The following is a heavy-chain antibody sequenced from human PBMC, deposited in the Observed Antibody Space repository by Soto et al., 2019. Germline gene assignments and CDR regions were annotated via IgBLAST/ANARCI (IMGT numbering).Heavy chain of an antibody. V-gene: IGHV3-23*01. CDR1: GFTFSSYA. J-gene: IGHJ6*03. D-gene: IGHD1-26*01. CDR2: VSGSGDST. CDR3: AKDPTSRVYYYYYYMDV. Sequence: EVELLESGGGLVQPGGSLRLSCAASGFTFSSYAMSWVRQGPGKGLEWVSSVSGSGDSTYSADSVKGRFTVSRDNSKNTLYLQMNSLRAEDTAVYYCAKDPTSRVYYYYYYMDVWGKGTTVTVSS.